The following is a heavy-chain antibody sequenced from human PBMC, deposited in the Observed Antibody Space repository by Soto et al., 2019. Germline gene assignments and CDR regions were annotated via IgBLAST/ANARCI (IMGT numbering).Heavy chain of an antibody. CDR3: ARESFYDFWSRYYLGRGGYYGMDV. CDR2: ISAYNGNT. V-gene: IGHV1-18*04. J-gene: IGHJ6*02. Sequence: GASVKVSCKASGYTFTSYGMSWVRQAPGQGLEGMGWISAYNGNTNYAQKLQGRVTMTTDTSTSTAYMELRSLRSDDTAVYYCARESFYDFWSRYYLGRGGYYGMDVWGQGTPVTVSS. D-gene: IGHD3-3*01. CDR1: GYTFTSYG.